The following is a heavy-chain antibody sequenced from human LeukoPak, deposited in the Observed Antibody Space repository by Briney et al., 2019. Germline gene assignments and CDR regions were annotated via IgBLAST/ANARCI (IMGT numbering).Heavy chain of an antibody. J-gene: IGHJ4*02. D-gene: IGHD6-13*01. CDR2: IYYSGST. CDR1: GGSISSYY. V-gene: IGHV4-59*01. Sequence: PSETLSLTCTVSGGSISSYYWSWIRQPPGKGLEWIGYIYYSGSTNYNPSLKSRVTISVDTSKNQFSLKLSSVTAADTAVYYCARGIAGAWGFDYWGLGTLVTVSS. CDR3: ARGIAGAWGFDY.